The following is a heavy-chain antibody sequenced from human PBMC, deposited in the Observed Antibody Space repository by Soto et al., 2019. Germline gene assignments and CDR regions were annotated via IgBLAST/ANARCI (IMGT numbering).Heavy chain of an antibody. CDR3: ARDSDCHSTSCFFPPHV. CDR1: GFTFSDEN. D-gene: IGHD2-2*01. J-gene: IGHJ6*02. CDR2: ISGGGSYI. Sequence: GGSLRLSCSASGFTFSDENMSWVRQVPGKGLEWVSGISGGGSYIFYADSVQGRFSISRDDAKNSLFLEMNSLRVEDTAVYYCARDSDCHSTSCFFPPHVWGQGTTVTV. V-gene: IGHV3-21*06.